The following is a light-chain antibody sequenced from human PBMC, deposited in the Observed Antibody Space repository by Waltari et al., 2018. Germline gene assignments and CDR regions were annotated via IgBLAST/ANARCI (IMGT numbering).Light chain of an antibody. CDR2: GAS. Sequence: EIVLTQSPGTLSLSLGERELASCRASQSVRRALALYQQKPGQAPRLPIYGASTRATGIPDRFSGSGSGTDFSLTISRLEPDDFAVYYCQHYLRLPVTFGQGTTVEI. J-gene: IGKJ1*01. CDR3: QHYLRLPVT. CDR1: QSVRRA. V-gene: IGKV3-20*01.